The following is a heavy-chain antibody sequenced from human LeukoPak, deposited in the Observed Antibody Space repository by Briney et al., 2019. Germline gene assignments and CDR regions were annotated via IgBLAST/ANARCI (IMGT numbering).Heavy chain of an antibody. J-gene: IGHJ4*02. D-gene: IGHD6-19*01. CDR2: INDRGGYR. CDR3: VRERDRGIEVADDFDY. CDR1: EFTFSMYS. Sequence: GGSLRLSCAASEFTFSMYSMAWVRQAPGKGLEWVSVINDRGGYRQDADSVKGRFTISRDNSQNTLFLQMNSLRAEDTAVYYCVRERDRGIEVADDFDYWGQGTLVTVSS. V-gene: IGHV3-23*01.